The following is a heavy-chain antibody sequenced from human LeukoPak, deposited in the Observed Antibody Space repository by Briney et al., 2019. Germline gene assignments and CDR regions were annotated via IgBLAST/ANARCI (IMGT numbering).Heavy chain of an antibody. D-gene: IGHD6-19*01. CDR3: AKDGGSGDPGDYFDY. J-gene: IGHJ4*02. Sequence: PGRSLRLSCAASGFTFSSYGMHWVRQAPGKGLEWVAVISYDGSNKYYADSVKGRFTISRDNSKNTLYLQMNSLRAEDTAVYYCAKDGGSGDPGDYFDYWGQGTLVTVSS. CDR1: GFTFSSYG. V-gene: IGHV3-30*18. CDR2: ISYDGSNK.